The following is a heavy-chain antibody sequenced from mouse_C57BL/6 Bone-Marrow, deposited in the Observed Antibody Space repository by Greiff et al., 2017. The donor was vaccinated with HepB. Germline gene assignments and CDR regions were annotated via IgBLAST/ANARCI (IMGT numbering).Heavy chain of an antibody. J-gene: IGHJ4*01. V-gene: IGHV5-12*01. Sequence: EVQGVESGGGLVQPGGSLKLSCAASGFTFSDYYMYWVRQTPEKRLEWVAYISNGGGSTYYPDTVKGRFTISRDNAKNTLYLQMSRLKSEDTAMYYCASLFYYYAMDYWGQGTSVTVSS. CDR3: ASLFYYYAMDY. CDR1: GFTFSDYY. CDR2: ISNGGGST.